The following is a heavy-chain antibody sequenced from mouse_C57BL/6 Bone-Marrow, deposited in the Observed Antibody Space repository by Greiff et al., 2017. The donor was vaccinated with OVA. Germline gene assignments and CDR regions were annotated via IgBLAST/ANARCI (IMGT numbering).Heavy chain of an antibody. D-gene: IGHD2-5*01. Sequence: EVNVVESGGGLVQSGRSLRLSCATSGFTFSDFYMEWVRQAPGKGLEWIAASRNKANDYTTEYSASVKGRFIVSRDTSQSILYLQMNALRAEDTAIYYCARDAKDSNYDYYAMDYWGQGTSVTVSS. CDR1: GFTFSDFY. CDR3: ARDAKDSNYDYYAMDY. CDR2: SRNKANDYTT. J-gene: IGHJ4*01. V-gene: IGHV7-1*01.